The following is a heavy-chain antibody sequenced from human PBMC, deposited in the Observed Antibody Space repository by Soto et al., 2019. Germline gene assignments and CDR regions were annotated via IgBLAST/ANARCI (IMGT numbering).Heavy chain of an antibody. Sequence: PGESLKISCKGSGYSFTKYWISWVRQMPGKGLELMGIIHPGDSDARYSPSFQGHVTISADNSINTAYLQWSSLRASDTAIYYCARRADSSGYMEYWGQGILVTVS. CDR2: IHPGDSDA. CDR1: GYSFTKYW. CDR3: ARRADSSGYMEY. D-gene: IGHD3-22*01. J-gene: IGHJ4*02. V-gene: IGHV5-51*01.